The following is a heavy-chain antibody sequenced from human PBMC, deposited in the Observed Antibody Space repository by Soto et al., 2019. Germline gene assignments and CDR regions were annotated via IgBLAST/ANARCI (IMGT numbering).Heavy chain of an antibody. D-gene: IGHD3-3*01. V-gene: IGHV1-58*01. J-gene: IGHJ6*02. Sequence: GXAVKVSCKASGFTFTNSALQWVRQARGQRLEWIGWIVFGSGNTNYAQKFQERVTITRDMSTSTAYMELSSLRSEDTAVYYCAEATYYDSFPDVWGQGTTVTVSS. CDR1: GFTFTNSA. CDR2: IVFGSGNT. CDR3: AEATYYDSFPDV.